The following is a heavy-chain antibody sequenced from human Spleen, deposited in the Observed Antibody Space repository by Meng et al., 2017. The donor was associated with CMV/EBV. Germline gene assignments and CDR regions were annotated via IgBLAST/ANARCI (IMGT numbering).Heavy chain of an antibody. CDR1: GGTISSINYY. CDR2: IYNSGST. CDR3: ARGQKGYFDL. J-gene: IGHJ2*01. Sequence: QLHAAVQGLVKPSPPISLTGTVSGGTISSINYYWSWIRQPPGKGLEWSGHIYNSGSTYYNPSLKSRITISVDTSKNQFSLKLSSVTAADTAVYYCARGQKGYFDLWGRGALVTVSS. V-gene: IGHV4-30-4*01.